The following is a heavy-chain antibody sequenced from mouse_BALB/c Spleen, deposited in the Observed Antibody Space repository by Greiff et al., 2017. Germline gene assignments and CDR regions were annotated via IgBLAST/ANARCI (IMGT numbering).Heavy chain of an antibody. V-gene: IGHV14-3*02. Sequence: VQLQQSGAELVKPGASVKLSCTASGFNIKDTYMHWVKQRPEQGLEWIGRIDPANGNTKYDPKFQGKATITADTSSNTAYLQLSSLTSEDTAVYYCARNSWEDAMDYWGQGTSVTVSS. CDR1: GFNIKDTY. J-gene: IGHJ4*01. CDR2: IDPANGNT. CDR3: ARNSWEDAMDY. D-gene: IGHD1-2*01.